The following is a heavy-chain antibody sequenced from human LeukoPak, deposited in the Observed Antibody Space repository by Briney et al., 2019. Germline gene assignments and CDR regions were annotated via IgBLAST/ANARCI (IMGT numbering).Heavy chain of an antibody. D-gene: IGHD3-16*01. V-gene: IGHV4-34*01. CDR2: INHSGST. Sequence: PSETLSLTCAVYGGSFSGYYWSWIRQPPGKGLEWIGEINHSGSTNYNPSLKSRVTISVDTSKNQFSLKLSSVTAADTAVYYCARETLGIESHFDYWGQGTLVTVSS. CDR1: GGSFSGYY. J-gene: IGHJ4*02. CDR3: ARETLGIESHFDY.